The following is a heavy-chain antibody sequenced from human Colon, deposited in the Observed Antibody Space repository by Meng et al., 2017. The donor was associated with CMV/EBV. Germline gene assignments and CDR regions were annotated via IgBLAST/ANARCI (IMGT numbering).Heavy chain of an antibody. Sequence: QITLKESGPTLVKPTQTPTLTCTFSGFSLTNKLNSLGWIRQSPGKALEWLALIHGDDTEQYSPSLQSRLSATRDTSKNQVVLTLTDMDPVDTATYYCVHRYSSSSGEVSWGQGTLVTVSS. J-gene: IGHJ5*02. CDR1: GFSLTNKLNS. CDR2: IHGDDTE. V-gene: IGHV2-5*02. D-gene: IGHD6-6*01. CDR3: VHRYSSSSGEVS.